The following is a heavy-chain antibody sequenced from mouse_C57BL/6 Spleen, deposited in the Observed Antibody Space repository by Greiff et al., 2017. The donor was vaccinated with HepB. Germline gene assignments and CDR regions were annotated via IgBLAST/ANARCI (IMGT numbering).Heavy chain of an antibody. D-gene: IGHD1-1*01. CDR1: GYTFTSYW. CDR3: ARADYYYGSSNWYFDV. J-gene: IGHJ1*03. V-gene: IGHV1-64*01. CDR2: IHPNSGST. Sequence: QVQLQQPGAELVKPGASVKLSCKASGYTFTSYWMHWVKQRPGQGLEWIGMIHPNSGSTNYNEKFKSKATLTVDKSSSTAYMQLSSLTSEDSAVYYCARADYYYGSSNWYFDVWGTGTTVTVSS.